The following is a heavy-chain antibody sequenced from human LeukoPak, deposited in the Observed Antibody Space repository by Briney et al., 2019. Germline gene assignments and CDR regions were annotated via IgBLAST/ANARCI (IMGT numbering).Heavy chain of an antibody. CDR2: ISNDGRNE. J-gene: IGHJ4*02. V-gene: IGHV3-30*03. Sequence: TGGSLRLSCAASGFTFSRFGMHWVRQAPGKGLEWVAVISNDGRNEYYVDSVKGRFTISRDNSKNTLYLQMNSLRDEDTAIYYCAGGLLGCGGGSCYPTDYWGQGTLVTVSP. D-gene: IGHD2-15*01. CDR3: AGGLLGCGGGSCYPTDY. CDR1: GFTFSRFG.